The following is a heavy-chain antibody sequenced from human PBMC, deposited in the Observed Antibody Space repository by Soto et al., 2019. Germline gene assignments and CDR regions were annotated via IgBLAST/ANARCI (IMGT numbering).Heavy chain of an antibody. CDR1: GGTFSSYT. D-gene: IGHD2-15*01. J-gene: IGHJ6*03. CDR2: IIPILGIA. Sequence: QVQLVQSGAEVKKPGSSVKVSCKASGGTFSSYTISWVRQAPGQGLEWMGRIIPILGIANYAQKFQGRVTITADKSTSTDYMELSSLRSEDTAVYYCARGGYCSGGSCYGDYYYYMDVWGKGTTVTVSS. V-gene: IGHV1-69*02. CDR3: ARGGYCSGGSCYGDYYYYMDV.